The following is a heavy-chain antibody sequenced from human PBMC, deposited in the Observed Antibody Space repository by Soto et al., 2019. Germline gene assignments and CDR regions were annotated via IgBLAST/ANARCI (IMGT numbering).Heavy chain of an antibody. D-gene: IGHD2-8*01. V-gene: IGHV1-46*04. Sequence: QVQLVQSGAEVKKPGASVKVSCKASGYTFTDYYIHWVRQAPGQGLEWMGMINPSGGSTDYAQKLRGRVTMTRDTPTGTVYMELSSLRSEDTAVYYCASPPLPGCINAVCYPFDYWGQGTLVTVSS. J-gene: IGHJ4*02. CDR3: ASPPLPGCINAVCYPFDY. CDR2: INPSGGST. CDR1: GYTFTDYY.